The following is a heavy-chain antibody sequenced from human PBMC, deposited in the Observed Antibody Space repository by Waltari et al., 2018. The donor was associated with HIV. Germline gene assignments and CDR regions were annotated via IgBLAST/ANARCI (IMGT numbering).Heavy chain of an antibody. CDR2: IKEDGSEI. Sequence: EVRLLASGGGLVQLGGPLRPSCASSGLPFSSIGWTWVRQAPGKGLEWVANIKEDGSEIHYVDSVKGRFTISRDNAKNSLYLQMNSLRAEDTAVYYCARRQQLTDWGQGTLVTVSS. CDR1: GLPFSSIG. J-gene: IGHJ4*02. D-gene: IGHD6-13*01. V-gene: IGHV3-7*01. CDR3: ARRQQLTD.